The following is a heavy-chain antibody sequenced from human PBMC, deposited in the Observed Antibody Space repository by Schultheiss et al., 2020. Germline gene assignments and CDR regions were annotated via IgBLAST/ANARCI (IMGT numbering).Heavy chain of an antibody. Sequence: SETLSLTCTVSGGSISSYYWSWIRQPPGKGLEWIGYIYYSGSTNYNPSLKSRVTISVDTSKNQFSLKLSSVTAADMAVYYCARGRRTTVTTGFDYWGQGTLVTVSS. CDR1: GGSISSYY. J-gene: IGHJ4*02. V-gene: IGHV4-59*01. CDR3: ARGRRTTVTTGFDY. CDR2: IYYSGST. D-gene: IGHD4-17*01.